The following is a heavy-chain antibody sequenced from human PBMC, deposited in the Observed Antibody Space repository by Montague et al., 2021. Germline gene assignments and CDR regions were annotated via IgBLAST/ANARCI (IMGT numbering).Heavy chain of an antibody. J-gene: IGHJ5*02. CDR2: IYHGTT. V-gene: IGHV4-4*02. CDR1: GDSISSKYF. Sequence: SETLSLTCTVSGDSISSKYFWSWVRQPLGKGLEWIGEIYHGTTSYSPSLKGRLTVSMDTSKNQFSLKLGSVTAADTAIYYCAVGSESAWELLHHWGQGILVTVSS. D-gene: IGHD1-26*01. CDR3: AVGSESAWELLHH.